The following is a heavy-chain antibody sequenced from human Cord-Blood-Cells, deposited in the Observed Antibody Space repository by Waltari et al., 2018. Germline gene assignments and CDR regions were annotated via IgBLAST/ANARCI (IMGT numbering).Heavy chain of an antibody. Sequence: QLQLQESGPGLVKPSETLSLTCTVSGGSISSSSYYWGWIRQPPGKGLEWIGSIYYSGGTYSNPSLKSRVTISVDTSKNQFSLKLSSVTAADTAVYYCAGSGSYYAFDIWGQGTMVTVSS. CDR2: IYYSGGT. V-gene: IGHV4-39*01. CDR3: AGSGSYYAFDI. J-gene: IGHJ3*02. D-gene: IGHD1-26*01. CDR1: GGSISSSSYY.